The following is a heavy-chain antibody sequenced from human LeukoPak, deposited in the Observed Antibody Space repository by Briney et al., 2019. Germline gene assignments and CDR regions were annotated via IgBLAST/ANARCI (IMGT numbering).Heavy chain of an antibody. Sequence: GGSLRRSCAASGLIFHNYALVWIRRAPGKGPEWVSAILGGGGTFYADAVKGRFTISRDNSKNTLYLQMNSLRAEDTATYYCGQDPNGNYIGAFDFWGRGTMVTVSS. D-gene: IGHD4-17*01. CDR3: GQDPNGNYIGAFDF. V-gene: IGHV3-23*01. J-gene: IGHJ3*01. CDR2: ILGGGGT. CDR1: GLIFHNYA.